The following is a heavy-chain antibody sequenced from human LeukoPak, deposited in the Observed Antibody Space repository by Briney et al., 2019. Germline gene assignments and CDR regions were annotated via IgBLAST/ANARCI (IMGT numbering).Heavy chain of an antibody. D-gene: IGHD3-22*01. CDR3: ARDEAGSGYIDY. Sequence: PSETLSLTCIVAGGSISSYYWSWIRQPAGKGREWIGRVYISGTTNYNPSLKSRITMSLDTSKNQLSLTLSSVTAADTAVYYCARDEAGSGYIDYWGQGTLVTVSS. CDR2: VYISGTT. V-gene: IGHV4-4*07. J-gene: IGHJ4*02. CDR1: GGSISSYY.